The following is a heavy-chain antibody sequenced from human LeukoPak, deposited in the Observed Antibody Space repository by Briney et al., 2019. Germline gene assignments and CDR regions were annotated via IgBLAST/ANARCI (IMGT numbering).Heavy chain of an antibody. CDR1: GFTFSSYG. Sequence: GGSLRLSCAASGFTFSSYGMSWVRQAPGKGLEWVSAISGSGGSTYYADSVKGRFTISRDNSKNTLYLQMNSLRVEDTAVYYCAKGGRITMLRGVQRDHYFDYWGQGTLVTVSS. J-gene: IGHJ4*02. V-gene: IGHV3-23*01. CDR3: AKGGRITMLRGVQRDHYFDY. CDR2: ISGSGGST. D-gene: IGHD3-10*01.